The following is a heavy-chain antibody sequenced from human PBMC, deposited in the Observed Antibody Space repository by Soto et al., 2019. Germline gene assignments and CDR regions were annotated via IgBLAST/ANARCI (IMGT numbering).Heavy chain of an antibody. CDR2: MNPNSGNT. Sequence: QVQLVQSGAEVKKPGASVKVSCKASGYTFTSYDINWVRQATGQGLEWMGWMNPNSGNTGYAQKFQGRVTMTRDTSISTAYRELSSLRSEGTAVYYCARVSIAARRALGYWGQGTLVTVSS. D-gene: IGHD6-6*01. CDR3: ARVSIAARRALGY. CDR1: GYTFTSYD. J-gene: IGHJ4*02. V-gene: IGHV1-8*01.